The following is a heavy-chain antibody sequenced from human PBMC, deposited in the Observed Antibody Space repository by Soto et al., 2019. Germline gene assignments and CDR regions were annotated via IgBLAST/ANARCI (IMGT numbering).Heavy chain of an antibody. J-gene: IGHJ5*02. V-gene: IGHV3-11*06. CDR2: ISGNSIYT. D-gene: IGHD1-7*01. CDR3: AKGEGYKWNYEFDP. Sequence: GGTLRLSCSASGFTFSDYYVSWIRQAPGKGLEWVSYISGNSIYTNYGDSVKGRFTISRDNAKNSLYLQMNSLRAEDTAVYYCAKGEGYKWNYEFDPWGQGTLVTAPQ. CDR1: GFTFSDYY.